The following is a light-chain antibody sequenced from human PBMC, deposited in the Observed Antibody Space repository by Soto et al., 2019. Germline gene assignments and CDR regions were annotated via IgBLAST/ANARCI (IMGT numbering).Light chain of an antibody. J-gene: IGKJ3*01. CDR3: QQYDNRPL. CDR1: QDISNY. V-gene: IGKV1-33*01. Sequence: DIQMTQSPSSLSASVGDRVTITCQASQDISNYLNWYQQKPGKAPKLLIYDASNLETGVPSRFSGSGSGTDFTFTIISLQPEDIATYYCQQYDNRPLFGPGTKVDIK. CDR2: DAS.